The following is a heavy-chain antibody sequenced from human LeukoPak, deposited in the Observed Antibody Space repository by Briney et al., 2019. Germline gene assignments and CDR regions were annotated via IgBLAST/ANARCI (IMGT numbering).Heavy chain of an antibody. Sequence: SETLSLTCAVYGGSFSGYYWSWIRQPPGKGLEWIGEINHSGSTNYNPSLKSRVTISVDTSSNQFSLKLSSVTAADTAVYCCARHYYGSGSYYSNFDYWGQGTLVTVSS. CDR2: INHSGST. V-gene: IGHV4-34*01. J-gene: IGHJ4*02. D-gene: IGHD3-10*01. CDR1: GGSFSGYY. CDR3: ARHYYGSGSYYSNFDY.